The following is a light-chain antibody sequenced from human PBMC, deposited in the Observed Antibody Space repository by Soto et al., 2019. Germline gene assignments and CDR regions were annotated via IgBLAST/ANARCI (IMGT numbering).Light chain of an antibody. CDR2: AAS. CDR3: QQYYSFPLVT. J-gene: IGKJ1*01. V-gene: IGKV1D-8*03. Sequence: VIWMTQSPSLLSASTGDRVTISCRVSQGISSYLAWYQQKPGKAPELLIYAASTLQSGVPSRFSGSGSGTDFTLTISCLQSEDFATYYCQQYYSFPLVTFGQGTKVEIK. CDR1: QGISSY.